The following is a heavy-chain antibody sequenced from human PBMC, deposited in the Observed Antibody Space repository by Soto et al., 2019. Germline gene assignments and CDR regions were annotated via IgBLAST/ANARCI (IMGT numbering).Heavy chain of an antibody. CDR3: GRDLAAANSY. J-gene: IGHJ4*02. CDR1: GYTFSNYW. V-gene: IGHV3-74*01. Sequence: EVQLVESGGGLVQPGGSLRLSCAASGYTFSNYWMHGVRQTPGMGLVWVSRIDLDGGTTNYADSVKGRFTISRDNAKNTLYLQMDSLRAEDTAVYYCGRDLAAANSYWGQGTLVTVSS. D-gene: IGHD6-25*01. CDR2: IDLDGGTT.